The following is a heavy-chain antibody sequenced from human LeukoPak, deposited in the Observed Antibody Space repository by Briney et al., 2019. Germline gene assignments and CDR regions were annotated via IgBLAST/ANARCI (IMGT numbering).Heavy chain of an antibody. CDR1: GRPVSSHL. D-gene: IGHD3-22*01. J-gene: IGHJ4*02. Sequence: SETLSHTCSVWGRPVSSHLGRCIRQPPGKGLEWIGYIYYSGSTSYNPSLKSRVSISVDTSNNQFSLKLTSVTAADTAVYSCARVRRSGSYPSYFDYWGQGTLVTVSS. CDR3: ARVRRSGSYPSYFDY. V-gene: IGHV4-59*02. CDR2: IYYSGST.